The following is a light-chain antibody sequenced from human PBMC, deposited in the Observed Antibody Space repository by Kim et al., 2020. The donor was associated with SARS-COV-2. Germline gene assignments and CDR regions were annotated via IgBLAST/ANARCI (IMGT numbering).Light chain of an antibody. Sequence: VGQGETDRMTCGGDNIEKRNVHWYQQRPGQDPILGIYRDSKRPSGIPERVSGSNSGITATLTISRVQAGDEADYYCQVWDGRAVVFGGGTQLTVL. V-gene: IGLV3-9*01. CDR2: RDS. J-gene: IGLJ2*01. CDR1: NIEKRN. CDR3: QVWDGRAVV.